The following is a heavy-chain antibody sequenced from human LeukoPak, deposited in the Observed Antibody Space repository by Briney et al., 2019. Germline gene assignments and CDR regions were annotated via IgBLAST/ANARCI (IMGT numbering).Heavy chain of an antibody. Sequence: PGGSLRLSCAASGFTFSSYNMNWVRQAPGKGLEWVSYISSSSTIYYADSVKGRFTISRDNDKNPLYLQMNSLRAEDTAVYYCARRFDIWGQGTMVTVSS. V-gene: IGHV3-48*03. CDR3: ARRFDI. J-gene: IGHJ3*02. CDR2: ISSSSTI. CDR1: GFTFSSYN.